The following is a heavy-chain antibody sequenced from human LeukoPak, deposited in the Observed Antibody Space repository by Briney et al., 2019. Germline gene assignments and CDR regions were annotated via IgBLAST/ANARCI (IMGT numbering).Heavy chain of an antibody. D-gene: IGHD4-17*01. J-gene: IGHJ4*02. CDR1: GFTFNNYA. CDR2: IWYDGSNK. Sequence: GGSLRLSCAASGFTFNNYAMSWVRQAPGKGLEWVAVIWYDGSNKYYADSVKGRFTISRDNSKNTLYLQMNSLRAEDTAVYYCARGPYGDYDYWGQGTLVTVSS. CDR3: ARGPYGDYDY. V-gene: IGHV3-33*08.